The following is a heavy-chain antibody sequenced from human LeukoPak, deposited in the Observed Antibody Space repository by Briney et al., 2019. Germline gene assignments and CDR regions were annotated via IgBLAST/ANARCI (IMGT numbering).Heavy chain of an antibody. V-gene: IGHV1-8*02. D-gene: IGHD4-11*01. CDR2: MNPNSGNT. CDR1: GYTFTNYG. J-gene: IGHJ4*02. Sequence: GASVKVSCKASGYTFTNYGINWVRQATGQGLEWMGWMNPNSGNTGYAQKFQGRVTMTRNTSISTAYMELSSLKSDDTAVYYCARDPGHDTSNYGGLDFWGQGTLVTVSS. CDR3: ARDPGHDTSNYGGLDF.